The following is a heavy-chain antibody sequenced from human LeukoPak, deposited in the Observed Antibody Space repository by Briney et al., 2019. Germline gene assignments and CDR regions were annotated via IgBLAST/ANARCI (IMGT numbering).Heavy chain of an antibody. CDR3: ARANFLYCSSTTCLFDY. J-gene: IGHJ4*02. D-gene: IGHD2-2*01. CDR2: INPNDGDT. V-gene: IGHV1-2*02. Sequence: ASVKVSCRASGYIFTDYYMHWVRQAPGRGVEWMGWINPNDGDTNYAQKFQGRVTMTRDTSISTAHMEVSRLRSDDTAVYYCARANFLYCSSTTCLFDYWGQGTLVTVSS. CDR1: GYIFTDYY.